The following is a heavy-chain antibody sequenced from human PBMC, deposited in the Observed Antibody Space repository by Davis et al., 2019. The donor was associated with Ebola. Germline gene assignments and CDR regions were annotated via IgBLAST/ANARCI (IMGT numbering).Heavy chain of an antibody. CDR2: INPNSGGT. CDR3: AREGGLGGFDY. V-gene: IGHV1-2*02. J-gene: IGHJ4*02. Sequence: ASVKVSCKASGYTFTGYYMHWVRQAPGQGLEWMGWINPNSGGTNYAQKLQGRVTMTRDTSISTAYMELSSLRSEDTAVYYCAREGGLGGFDYWGQGTLVTVSS. D-gene: IGHD3-16*01. CDR1: GYTFTGYY.